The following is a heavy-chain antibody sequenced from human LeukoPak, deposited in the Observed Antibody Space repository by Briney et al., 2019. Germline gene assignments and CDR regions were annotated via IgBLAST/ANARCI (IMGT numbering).Heavy chain of an antibody. CDR1: GFTFNTAW. J-gene: IGHJ6*03. D-gene: IGHD5-24*01. V-gene: IGHV3-7*01. Sequence: PGGSLRLSCAASGFTFNTAWMSWVRQAPGKGLEWVANIKQDGSEKYYVDSVKGRFTTSRDNAKNSLYLQMNSLRAEDTAVYYCARDRRGVGYRPQYYYYYYMDVWGKGTTVTVSS. CDR2: IKQDGSEK. CDR3: ARDRRGVGYRPQYYYYYYMDV.